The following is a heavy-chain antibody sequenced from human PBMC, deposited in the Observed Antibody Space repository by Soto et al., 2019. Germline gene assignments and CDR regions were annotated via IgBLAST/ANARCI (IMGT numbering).Heavy chain of an antibody. D-gene: IGHD6-19*01. CDR2: ISGSGSVT. CDR1: GFIFRNYG. V-gene: IGHV3-23*01. Sequence: GGSLRLSCGASGFIFRNYGLSWVRQAPGKGLEWVSDISGSGSVTNYADSVKGRFTTSRDNSNNTLSLQMNSLRAEDTAVYYCAKVGSSGWYNWFDPWGQGTLVTVSS. CDR3: AKVGSSGWYNWFDP. J-gene: IGHJ5*02.